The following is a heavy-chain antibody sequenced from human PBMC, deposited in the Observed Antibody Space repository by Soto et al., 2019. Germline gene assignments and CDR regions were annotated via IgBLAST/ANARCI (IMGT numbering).Heavy chain of an antibody. CDR3: ARDLWGSKDYGGNQGDAFDS. CDR2: ISSSSSYI. J-gene: IGHJ3*02. V-gene: IGHV3-21*01. D-gene: IGHD4-17*01. CDR1: GFTFSSYS. Sequence: PGGSLRLSCAASGFTFSSYSMNWVRQAPGKGLEWVSSISSSSSYIYYADSVKGRFTISRDNAKNSLYLQMNSLRAEDTAVYYCARDLWGSKDYGGNQGDAFDSWGQGTMVTVSS.